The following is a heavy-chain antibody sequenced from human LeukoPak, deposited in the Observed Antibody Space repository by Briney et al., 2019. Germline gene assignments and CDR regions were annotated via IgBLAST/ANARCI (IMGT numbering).Heavy chain of an antibody. D-gene: IGHD5-12*01. Sequence: GASVKVSCKASGYTFTSYDINWVRQATGQGLEWMGIINPSGGSTSYAQKFQGRVTMTRDMSTSTVYMELSSLRSEDTAVYYCARGGYSGYDYYYYYYMDVWGKGTTVTVSS. J-gene: IGHJ6*03. CDR3: ARGGYSGYDYYYYYYMDV. V-gene: IGHV1-46*01. CDR2: INPSGGST. CDR1: GYTFTSYD.